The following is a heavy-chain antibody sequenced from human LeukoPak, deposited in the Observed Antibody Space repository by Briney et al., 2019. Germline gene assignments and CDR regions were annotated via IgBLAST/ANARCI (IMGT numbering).Heavy chain of an antibody. CDR1: GFTFDDYT. CDR3: AKGTVTTFLVDV. D-gene: IGHD2/OR15-2a*01. V-gene: IGHV3-43*01. CDR2: ISWDGGST. J-gene: IGHJ6*02. Sequence: PGGSLRLSCAASGFTFDDYTMHWVRQAPGKGLEWVSLISWDGGSTYYADSVKGRFTISRDNSKNSLYLQMNSLRTGDTALYYCAKGTVTTFLVDVWGQGTTVTVSS.